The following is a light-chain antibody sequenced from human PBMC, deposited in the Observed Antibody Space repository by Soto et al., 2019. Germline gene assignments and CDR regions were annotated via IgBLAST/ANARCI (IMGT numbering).Light chain of an antibody. CDR1: HNIYYN. Sequence: IVMTQSPATLSVSPGESATLSCRASHNIYYNVAWYQHRPGQAPRLLIYRASTRATGVPARFSGSGSGTEFTLTISSLQSEDFTVYSCLQYHNLWAFGQGTKVEI. J-gene: IGKJ1*01. CDR2: RAS. V-gene: IGKV3-15*01. CDR3: LQYHNLWA.